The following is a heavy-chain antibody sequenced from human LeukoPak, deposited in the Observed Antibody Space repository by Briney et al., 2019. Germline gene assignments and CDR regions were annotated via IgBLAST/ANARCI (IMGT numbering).Heavy chain of an antibody. Sequence: SETLSLTCPVSGGSISTYYWNWIRQPPGKGLEWIGYIYHSGSTNYNPSLQSRVTISVDTSKNQFSLNLNSVTAADTAVYYCARGGAARLHFQNWGQGTLVTVSS. CDR2: IYHSGST. CDR3: ARGGAARLHFQN. D-gene: IGHD6-6*01. CDR1: GGSISTYY. J-gene: IGHJ1*01. V-gene: IGHV4-59*01.